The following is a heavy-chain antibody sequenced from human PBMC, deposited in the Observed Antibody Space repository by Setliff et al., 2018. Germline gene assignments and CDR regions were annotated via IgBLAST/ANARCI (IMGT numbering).Heavy chain of an antibody. V-gene: IGHV1-18*01. D-gene: IGHD3-3*01. Sequence: ASVKVSCKASGYTFTTHGISWVRQAPGQGLEWMGWISTDDGDTNFAQKFQGRVTLTTDTSTGTAYMELRSLTSDDTAVYYCARDDGRAAVAEWFFDSWGQGSLVTVSS. CDR1: GYTFTTHG. CDR2: ISTDDGDT. J-gene: IGHJ4*02. CDR3: ARDDGRAAVAEWFFDS.